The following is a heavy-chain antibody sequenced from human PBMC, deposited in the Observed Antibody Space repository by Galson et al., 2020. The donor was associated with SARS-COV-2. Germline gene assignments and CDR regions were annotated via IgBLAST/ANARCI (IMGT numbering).Heavy chain of an antibody. CDR1: GDSINSHY. V-gene: IGHV4-59*08. J-gene: IGHJ5*02. CDR2: IYYSGST. Sequence: ETLSLTCTISGDSINSHYWSWIRQSPGKGLEWIGYIYYSGSTNYNPSLQSRATISIDTSKNQFSLKLSSVTAADTAVYYCARLVNWFDPWGQGILVTVSS. CDR3: ARLVNWFDP. D-gene: IGHD3-16*02.